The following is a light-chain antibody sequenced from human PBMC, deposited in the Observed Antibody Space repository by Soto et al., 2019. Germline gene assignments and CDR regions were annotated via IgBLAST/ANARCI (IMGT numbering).Light chain of an antibody. CDR3: HSYDSSLSGSV. V-gene: IGLV1-40*01. CDR2: GDN. Sequence: QSVLTQPPSVSGAPGQRVTISCTGGNSNIGASNDVHWYQQIPGADPKLLIYGDNNRPSGVPDRFSGSKSGTSASLAITGRQAEDEADYYCHSYDSSLSGSVFGGGTKLTVL. J-gene: IGLJ3*02. CDR1: NSNIGASND.